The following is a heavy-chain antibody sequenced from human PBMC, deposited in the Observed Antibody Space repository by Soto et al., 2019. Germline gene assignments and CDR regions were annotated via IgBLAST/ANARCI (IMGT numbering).Heavy chain of an antibody. Sequence: ASVKVSCKASGYTFTSYYMHWVRQAPGQGLECMGIINPSGGSTSYAQKFQGRVTMTRDTSTSTVYMELSSLRSEDTAVYYCVRSYYDYVWGSYRSAHFDYWGQGTLVTVSS. CDR2: INPSGGST. J-gene: IGHJ4*02. V-gene: IGHV1-46*01. CDR3: VRSYYDYVWGSYRSAHFDY. D-gene: IGHD3-16*02. CDR1: GYTFTSYY.